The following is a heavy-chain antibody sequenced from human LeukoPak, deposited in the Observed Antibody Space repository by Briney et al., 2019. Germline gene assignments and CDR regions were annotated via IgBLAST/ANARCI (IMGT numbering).Heavy chain of an antibody. V-gene: IGHV4-59*08. CDR2: IYYSGST. D-gene: IGHD1-26*01. CDR1: GGSISSYY. CDR3: ARQGGSYSFDY. J-gene: IGHJ4*02. Sequence: PSETLSLTCTVSGGSISSYYWSWIRQPPGKGLEWIGYIYYSGSTNYNPSLKSRVTISVDTSKNQFSLKPSSVTAADTAVYYCARQGGSYSFDYWGQGTLVTVSS.